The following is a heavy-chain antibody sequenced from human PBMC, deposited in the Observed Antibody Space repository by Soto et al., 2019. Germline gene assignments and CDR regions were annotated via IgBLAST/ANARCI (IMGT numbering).Heavy chain of an antibody. V-gene: IGHV3-49*03. CDR1: GFTFGDYA. J-gene: IGHJ4*02. CDR2: IRSKAYGGTT. CDR3: TRAPYYDILTGYYDY. Sequence: PGGSLRLSCTASGFTFGDYAMSWFRQAPGKGLEWVGFIRSKAYGGTTEYAASVKGRFTISRDDSKSIAYLQMNSLKTEDTAVYYCTRAPYYDILTGYYDYWGQGTLVTVSS. D-gene: IGHD3-9*01.